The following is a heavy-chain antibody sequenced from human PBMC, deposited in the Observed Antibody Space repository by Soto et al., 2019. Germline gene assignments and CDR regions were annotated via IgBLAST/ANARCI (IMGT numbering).Heavy chain of an antibody. V-gene: IGHV1-3*01. CDR1: GYTFTSYA. J-gene: IGHJ4*02. Sequence: ASLKVSCKASGYTFTSYAMHWVRQAPGQRLEWMGWINAGNGNTKYSQKFQGRVTITRDTSASTAYMELSSLRSEDTAVYYCARVSLGIAAAGTFDYWGQGTLVTVSS. CDR2: INAGNGNT. D-gene: IGHD6-13*01. CDR3: ARVSLGIAAAGTFDY.